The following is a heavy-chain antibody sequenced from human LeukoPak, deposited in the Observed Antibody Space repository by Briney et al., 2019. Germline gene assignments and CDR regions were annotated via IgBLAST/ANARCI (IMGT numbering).Heavy chain of an antibody. CDR3: ARMSRLTMVRGVIGGIDY. D-gene: IGHD3-10*01. CDR1: GYTFTSYA. CDR2: INPNSGGT. V-gene: IGHV1-2*02. J-gene: IGHJ4*02. Sequence: ASVKVSCKASGYTFTSYAMNWVRQAPGQGLEWMGWINPNSGGTNYAQKFQGRVTMTRDTSISTAYMELSRLRSDDTAVYYCARMSRLTMVRGVIGGIDYWGQGTLVTVSS.